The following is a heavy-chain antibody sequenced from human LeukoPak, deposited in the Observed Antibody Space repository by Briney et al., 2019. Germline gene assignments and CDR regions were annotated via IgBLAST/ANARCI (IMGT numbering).Heavy chain of an antibody. D-gene: IGHD3-22*01. Sequence: GGSLRLSCAASGFTFSSYSVNWVRQAPGKGLEWLSYISTSSNTIHYTDFVKGRFNISRDNAKNSLYLQMNSLRAEDTAVYYCAACDDYYESSGYCWGPLDVWGKGTTVTVSS. J-gene: IGHJ6*04. CDR2: ISTSSNTI. CDR3: AACDDYYESSGYCWGPLDV. V-gene: IGHV3-48*01. CDR1: GFTFSSYS.